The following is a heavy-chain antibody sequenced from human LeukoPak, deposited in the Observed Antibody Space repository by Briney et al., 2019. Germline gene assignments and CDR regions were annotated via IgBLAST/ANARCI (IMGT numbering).Heavy chain of an antibody. J-gene: IGHJ4*02. CDR3: ARGLGGVDY. CDR1: GGSFSGYY. V-gene: IGHV4-34*01. D-gene: IGHD3-10*01. Sequence: SETLSLTCAVYGGSFSGYYWSWIRQPPGKGLEWIGEINHSGSTNYNPSLKSRVTISVDMSKNQFSLKLSSVTAADTAVYYCARGLGGVDYWGQGTLVTVSS. CDR2: INHSGST.